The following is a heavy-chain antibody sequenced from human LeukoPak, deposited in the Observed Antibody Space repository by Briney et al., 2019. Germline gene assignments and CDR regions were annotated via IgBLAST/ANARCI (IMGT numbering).Heavy chain of an antibody. J-gene: IGHJ4*02. D-gene: IGHD2-2*01. CDR3: ARATHELEDIVVVPAAWDYFDY. Sequence: ASVKVSCKVSGYTLTELSMHWVRQAPGKGLEWMGGFDPEDGETIYAQKFQGRVTMTEDTSTDTAYMELSSLRSEDTAVYYCARATHELEDIVVVPAAWDYFDYWGQGTLVTVSS. CDR1: GYTLTELS. CDR2: FDPEDGET. V-gene: IGHV1-24*01.